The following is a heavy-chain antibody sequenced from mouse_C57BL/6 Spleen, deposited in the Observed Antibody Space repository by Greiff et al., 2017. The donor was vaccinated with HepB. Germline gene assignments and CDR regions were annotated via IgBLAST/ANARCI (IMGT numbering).Heavy chain of an antibody. J-gene: IGHJ3*01. Sequence: EVQLQQSGPELVKPGASVKISCKASGYTFTDYYMNWVKQSHGKSLEWIGDINPNNGGTSYNQKFKGKATLTVDKSSSTAYMELRSLTSEDSAVYYCAPHYYGSSLAGFAYWGQGTLVTVSA. D-gene: IGHD1-1*01. V-gene: IGHV1-26*01. CDR3: APHYYGSSLAGFAY. CDR2: INPNNGGT. CDR1: GYTFTDYY.